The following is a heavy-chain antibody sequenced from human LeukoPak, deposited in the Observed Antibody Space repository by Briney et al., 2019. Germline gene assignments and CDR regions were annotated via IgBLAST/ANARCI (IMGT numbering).Heavy chain of an antibody. CDR1: DESIRSTSF. D-gene: IGHD6-13*01. Sequence: SETLSLTCSVSDESIRSTSFWGWIRQSPGMGLEWIASTSYAGISYYNPSLSSRVTVFADTSKNQFSLRLSSVTAADTAVYYCARRGGHSWDVGNWFDPWGQGTLVTVSS. CDR3: ARRGGHSWDVGNWFDP. CDR2: TSYAGIS. J-gene: IGHJ5*02. V-gene: IGHV4-39*01.